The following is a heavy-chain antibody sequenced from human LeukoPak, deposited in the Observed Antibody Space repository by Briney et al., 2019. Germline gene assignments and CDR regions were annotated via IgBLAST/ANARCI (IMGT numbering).Heavy chain of an antibody. CDR1: GGSFSRYY. Sequence: SETLSLTCAVYGGSFSRYYWSWIRQSPGEGLEWIAEIDHRGDTNYNPSVKTRVTISVDTSKNQFSLKVRSLSAADTAVYYCARGATISETGYFDFWGQGTLVTVSS. V-gene: IGHV4-34*01. CDR2: IDHRGDT. J-gene: IGHJ4*03. D-gene: IGHD5-24*01. CDR3: ARGATISETGYFDF.